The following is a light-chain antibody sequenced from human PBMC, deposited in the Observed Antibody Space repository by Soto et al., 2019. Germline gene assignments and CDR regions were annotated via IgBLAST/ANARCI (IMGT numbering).Light chain of an antibody. CDR1: QSISSS. V-gene: IGKV1-39*01. Sequence: DVALTQSPSSLSASVGETITITCRASQSISSSLNWFQHSPGQPPKLLLFAASNLHAGVPPRFSGSGSGTSFSLTIRSLQPEDFATYYCQQSFNLPRTFGPGTKVDI. CDR2: AAS. CDR3: QQSFNLPRT. J-gene: IGKJ1*01.